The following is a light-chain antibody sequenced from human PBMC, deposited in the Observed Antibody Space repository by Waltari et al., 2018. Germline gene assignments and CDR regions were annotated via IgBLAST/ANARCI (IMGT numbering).Light chain of an antibody. V-gene: IGKV3-20*01. CDR1: QTAGISS. CDR2: RAS. J-gene: IGKJ1*01. Sequence: VLPQSPGTASFSPRDTATLSCKASQTAGISSLAWYQQKPGQSPRLVLYRASKRANGIPDRFSGSGSGKDSGFTISRLEPEDFAVYYCEPHVTVPATFGQETTVEIK. CDR3: EPHVTVPAT.